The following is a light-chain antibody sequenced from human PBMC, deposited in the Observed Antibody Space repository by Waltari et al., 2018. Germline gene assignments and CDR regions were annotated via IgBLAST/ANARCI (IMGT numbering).Light chain of an antibody. CDR2: GAS. CDR1: QSLTKRY. J-gene: IGKJ2*01. V-gene: IGKV3-20*01. CDR3: QQYGSSVMYA. Sequence: VLTQSPDSLSLSPGERATLSCRASQSLTKRYLAWYQQKPGQAPRLLIDGASSRAAGIPDRFSGSGSGTDFTLTISRLEPEDFAVYYCQQYGSSVMYAFGQGTMLEIK.